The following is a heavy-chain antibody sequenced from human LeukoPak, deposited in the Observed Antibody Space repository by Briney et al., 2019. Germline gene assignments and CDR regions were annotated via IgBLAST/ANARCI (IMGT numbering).Heavy chain of an antibody. CDR2: IIPILGIA. J-gene: IGHJ4*02. CDR1: GGTFSSYA. CDR3: AKDRVRSFDSSSWYPYFDY. V-gene: IGHV1-69*04. D-gene: IGHD6-13*01. Sequence: SVKVSCKASGGTFSSYAISWVRQAPGQGLEWMGRIIPILGIANYAQKFQGRVTITADKSTSTAYMELSSLRSEDTAVYYCAKDRVRSFDSSSWYPYFDYWGQGTLVTVSS.